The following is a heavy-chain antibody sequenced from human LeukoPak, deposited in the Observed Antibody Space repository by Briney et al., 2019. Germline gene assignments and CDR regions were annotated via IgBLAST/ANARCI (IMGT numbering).Heavy chain of an antibody. CDR2: INHSGST. CDR3: SSQWLVSDAFYI. D-gene: IGHD6-19*01. J-gene: IGHJ3*02. V-gene: IGHV4-34*01. Sequence: SETLSLTCAVYGGSFSGYYWSWIRQPPGKGLEWIGEINHSGSTNYNPSLKSRVTISVDTSKNQFSLKLSSVTAADTAVVYCSSQWLVSDAFYILGQRKMVTVSS. CDR1: GGSFSGYY.